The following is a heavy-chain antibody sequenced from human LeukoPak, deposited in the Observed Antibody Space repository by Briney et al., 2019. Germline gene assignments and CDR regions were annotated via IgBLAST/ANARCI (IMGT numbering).Heavy chain of an antibody. CDR3: VRHGGYGPGSHDYYGMDV. Sequence: GGSLRLSCAASGFIFSHYAMSWVRQAPGKGLEWVSLILTDGRTFFADSVRGRFTISRDNSKNTQYLQMSSLRAEDTAMYYCVRHGGYGPGSHDYYGMDVWGQGTTVTVSS. CDR1: GFIFSHYA. J-gene: IGHJ6*02. CDR2: ILTDGRT. V-gene: IGHV3-66*04. D-gene: IGHD3-10*01.